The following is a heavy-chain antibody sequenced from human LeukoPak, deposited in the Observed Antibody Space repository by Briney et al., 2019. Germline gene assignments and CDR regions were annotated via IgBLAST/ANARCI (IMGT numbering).Heavy chain of an antibody. V-gene: IGHV3-64*01. CDR1: GFTFSSYA. J-gene: IGHJ4*02. CDR2: ISSNGGST. CDR3: VRDRGSYRPIDY. Sequence: PGGSLRLSCAASGFTFSSYAMHWVRQAPGKGLEYVSAISSNGGSTYYANSVKGRFTISRDNAENSLYLEMNSLRVEDTAIYYCVRDRGSYRPIDYWGQGTLVTVSS. D-gene: IGHD3-10*01.